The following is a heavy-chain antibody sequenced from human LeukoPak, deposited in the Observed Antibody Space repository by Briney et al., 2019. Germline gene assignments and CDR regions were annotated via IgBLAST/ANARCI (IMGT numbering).Heavy chain of an antibody. D-gene: IGHD4-23*01. Sequence: ASVKVSCKASCYTFTSYGISWVRQAPGQGLEWMGWISAYNGNTNYAQKLQGRVTMTTDTSTSTAYMELRSLRSDDTAVYYCARDNSVEDIAWWFDPWGQGTLVTVSP. V-gene: IGHV1-18*01. CDR1: CYTFTSYG. J-gene: IGHJ5*02. CDR2: ISAYNGNT. CDR3: ARDNSVEDIAWWFDP.